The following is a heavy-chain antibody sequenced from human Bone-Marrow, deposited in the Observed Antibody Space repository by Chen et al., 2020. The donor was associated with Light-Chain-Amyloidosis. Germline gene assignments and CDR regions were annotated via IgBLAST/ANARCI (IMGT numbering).Heavy chain of an antibody. Sequence: QVQLQESGPGLVKPSETLSLTCSVSGGSFTSYHWSWIRQPPGKGLEWIGYIYHSGSTNYNPSLKSRVTISIEKSKNHFSLNLMSVTAADTAVYYCAGHYYDSNAYYTFDYWGQGALVTVSS. CDR3: AGHYYDSNAYYTFDY. V-gene: IGHV4-59*01. CDR1: GGSFTSYH. J-gene: IGHJ4*02. CDR2: IYHSGST. D-gene: IGHD3-22*01.